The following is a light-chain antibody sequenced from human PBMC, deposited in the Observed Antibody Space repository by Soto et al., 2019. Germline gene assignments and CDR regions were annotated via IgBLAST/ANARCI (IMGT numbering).Light chain of an antibody. CDR3: QQYNNLLT. CDR2: GAS. CDR1: QSVSSN. V-gene: IGKV3-15*01. J-gene: IGKJ4*01. Sequence: EIVMTQSPATLSVSPGERATLSCRASQSVSSNLAWYQQKPGQAPRLLIYGASTRATGIPARFSGSGSGTEFTLTISSLQSEDFAVYYCQQYNNLLTFGGGTKVEI.